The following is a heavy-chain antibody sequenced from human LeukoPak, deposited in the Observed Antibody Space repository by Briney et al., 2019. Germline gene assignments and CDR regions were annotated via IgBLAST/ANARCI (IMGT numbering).Heavy chain of an antibody. V-gene: IGHV3-23*01. CDR3: AKDGKYDSSGYFYDGYFDS. D-gene: IGHD3-22*01. Sequence: TGGSLRLSCAASGFTFSSYAMSWVRQVPGKGLEWVSGISGSGLTTFSADSLMGRFTISRDNSENTLFLQMSGLRAEDTAIYYCAKDGKYDSSGYFYDGYFDSWGQGTLVTVSS. CDR1: GFTFSSYA. J-gene: IGHJ4*02. CDR2: ISGSGLTT.